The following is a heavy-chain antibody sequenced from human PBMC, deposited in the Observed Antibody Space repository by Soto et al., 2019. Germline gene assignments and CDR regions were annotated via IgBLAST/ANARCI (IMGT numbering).Heavy chain of an antibody. J-gene: IGHJ6*02. Sequence: GGSLRLSCAASGFTFSSYWMHWVRQAPGKGLVWVSRINSDGSSTSYADSVKGRFTISRDNAKNTLYLQMNSLRAEDTAVYYCAGHDFWSGYSDYYGMDVWGQGTTVTVSS. CDR2: INSDGSST. D-gene: IGHD3-3*01. CDR3: AGHDFWSGYSDYYGMDV. V-gene: IGHV3-74*01. CDR1: GFTFSSYW.